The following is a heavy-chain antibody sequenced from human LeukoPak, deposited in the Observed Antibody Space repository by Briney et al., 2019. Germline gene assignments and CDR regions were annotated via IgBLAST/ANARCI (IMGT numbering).Heavy chain of an antibody. V-gene: IGHV3-23*01. CDR2: ISGSGGST. J-gene: IGHJ4*02. D-gene: IGHD2-15*01. CDR1: GFTFSSYA. CDR3: AKFVVVVAATFENYFDY. Sequence: PGGSLRLSCAASGFTFSSYAMSWVRQAPGEGLEWVSAISGSGGSTYYADCVKGRFTISRDNSKNTLYLQMNSLRAEDTAVYYCAKFVVVVAATFENYFDYWGQGTLVTVSS.